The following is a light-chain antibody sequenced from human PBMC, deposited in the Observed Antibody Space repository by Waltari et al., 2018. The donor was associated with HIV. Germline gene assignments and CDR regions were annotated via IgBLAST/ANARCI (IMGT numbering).Light chain of an antibody. V-gene: IGLV3-1*01. J-gene: IGLJ2*01. CDR3: QAWDSGTGVG. Sequence: SYELTQPPSVSVSPGQTASVTCSGDKLGNMYSWWYLQKPGPSPGLVIYQANKRPSGIPDRFSCSNSGNTATLTISATQAMDEADYYCQAWDSGTGVGFGGGTKLTVL. CDR2: QAN. CDR1: KLGNMY.